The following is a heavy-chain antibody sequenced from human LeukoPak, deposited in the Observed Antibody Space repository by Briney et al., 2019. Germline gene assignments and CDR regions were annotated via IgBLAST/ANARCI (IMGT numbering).Heavy chain of an antibody. V-gene: IGHV3-11*01. CDR3: ARDRLGDYDHSGYYDK. J-gene: IGHJ4*02. CDR2: ICDSGRTI. CDR1: GFTFSGYY. D-gene: IGHD3-22*01. Sequence: GGSLRLSCAASGFTFSGYYMSWIRQAPGKGPEWVSYICDSGRTIYYADSVKGRLTISRDNAKNSVYLQMNNLGAEDTAVYYCARDRLGDYDHSGYYDKWGQGTLVTVSS.